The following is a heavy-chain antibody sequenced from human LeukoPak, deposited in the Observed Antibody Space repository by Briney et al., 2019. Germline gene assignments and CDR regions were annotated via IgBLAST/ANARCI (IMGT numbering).Heavy chain of an antibody. CDR3: TRHPGRRYDWYYFDY. V-gene: IGHV4-59*08. D-gene: IGHD5-12*01. CDR2: IYHSGST. Sequence: PSETLSLTCTVSGGSISGYYWSWIRQPPGKGLEWIGYIYHSGSTNYNPSLKSRVTISVDTSKNQFSLKLSSVTAADTAVYYCTRHPGRRYDWYYFDYWGQGTLVTVSS. J-gene: IGHJ4*02. CDR1: GGSISGYY.